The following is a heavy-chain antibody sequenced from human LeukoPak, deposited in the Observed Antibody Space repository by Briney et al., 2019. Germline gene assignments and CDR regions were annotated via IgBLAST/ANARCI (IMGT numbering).Heavy chain of an antibody. V-gene: IGHV3-33*08. CDR2: IWYDGSNK. D-gene: IGHD3-3*01. CDR1: GFTFSNYA. Sequence: GGSLRLSCAASGFTFSNYAMSWVRQAPGKGLEWVAVIWYDGSNKYYADSVKGRFTISRDNSKNTLYLQMNSLRAEDTAVYYCARDRVLRFLEWLFDYWGQGTLVTVSS. CDR3: ARDRVLRFLEWLFDY. J-gene: IGHJ4*02.